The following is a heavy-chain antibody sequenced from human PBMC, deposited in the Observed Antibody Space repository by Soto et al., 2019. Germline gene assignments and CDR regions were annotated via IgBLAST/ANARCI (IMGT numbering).Heavy chain of an antibody. D-gene: IGHD2-8*02. CDR2: IVVGSGNT. V-gene: IGHV1-58*01. Sequence: SVKVSCKASGFTFTSSPVRWVRQARGQRLEWIGWIVVGSGNTNYAQKFQERVTMTRDMSTSTAYMELSSLRSEDTAVYYCAAVLNDAFDIWGQVTMVTVSS. CDR1: GFTFTSSP. J-gene: IGHJ3*02. CDR3: AAVLNDAFDI.